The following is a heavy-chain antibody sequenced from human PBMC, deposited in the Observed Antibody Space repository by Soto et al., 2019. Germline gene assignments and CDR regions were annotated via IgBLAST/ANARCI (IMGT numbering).Heavy chain of an antibody. CDR1: GGSIASTTYY. CDR3: ARQPDFPGIAVSGKGYFDY. J-gene: IGHJ4*02. V-gene: IGHV4-39*01. CDR2: IYYSGAT. Sequence: SSETLSLTCSVSGGSIASTTYYWAWIRQPPGRGLEWLGSIYYSGATYYNPSLRSRGTISIDVSKTQFSLKLRAVTATDTAVYYCARQPDFPGIAVSGKGYFDYWVQGTLVTVSS. D-gene: IGHD6-19*01.